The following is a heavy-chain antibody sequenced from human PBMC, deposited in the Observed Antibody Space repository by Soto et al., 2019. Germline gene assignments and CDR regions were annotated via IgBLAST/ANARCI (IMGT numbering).Heavy chain of an antibody. V-gene: IGHV3-21*01. J-gene: IGHJ6*02. Sequence: GGSLRLSCAASAFTFSSYSMNWVRQAPGKGLEWVSSISSSSSYIYYADSVEGRFTISRDNAKNSLYLQMNSLRAEDTAVYYCAGEAARYNYYYYGLGVWGQGTTVTVPS. CDR2: ISSSSSYI. D-gene: IGHD6-6*01. CDR1: AFTFSSYS. CDR3: AGEAARYNYYYYGLGV.